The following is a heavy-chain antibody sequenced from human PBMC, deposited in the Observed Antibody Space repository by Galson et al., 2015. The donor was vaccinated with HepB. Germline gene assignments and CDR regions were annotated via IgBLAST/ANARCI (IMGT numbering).Heavy chain of an antibody. V-gene: IGHV3-21*01. CDR1: GFTFSSYS. CDR3: ARFGGTVTTFDY. J-gene: IGHJ4*02. CDR2: ISSSSSYI. D-gene: IGHD4-17*01. Sequence: SLRLSCAASGFTFSSYSMNWVRQAPGKGLEWVSSISSSSSYIYYADSVKGRFTISRDNAKNSLYLQMNSLRAEDTAVYYCARFGGTVTTFDYWGQGTLVTVSS.